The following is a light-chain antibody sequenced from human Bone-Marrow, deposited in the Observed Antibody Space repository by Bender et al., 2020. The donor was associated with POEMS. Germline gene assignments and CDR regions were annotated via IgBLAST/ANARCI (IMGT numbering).Light chain of an antibody. J-gene: IGLJ2*01. CDR3: QSYDTTLSVI. V-gene: IGLV3-21*02. Sequence: SYVLSQPPSVSVAPGETAVLTCGGNSIGTKSVHWYQQKAGQAPVLVVYDDIDRPSGIPDRFSGSNSGNTATLTISRVEAGDEADYYCQSYDTTLSVIFGGGTKLTVL. CDR1: SIGTKS. CDR2: DDI.